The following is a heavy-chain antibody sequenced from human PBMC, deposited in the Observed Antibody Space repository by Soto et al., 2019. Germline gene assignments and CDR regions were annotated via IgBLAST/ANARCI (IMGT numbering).Heavy chain of an antibody. CDR3: ARHDVVPRLQNGMGV. D-gene: IGHD5-18*01. CDR1: GGSVSSYY. Sequence: SETLSLTCTVSGGSVSSYYWSWFRQPRRQGLGRIGYNFYRGTTLYTPPLKSRVSTSVDTSKNQFYLNLSSVTAADTAIYYCARHDVVPRLQNGMGVWGQGTMVTVSS. V-gene: IGHV4-59*02. J-gene: IGHJ6*02. CDR2: NFYRGTT.